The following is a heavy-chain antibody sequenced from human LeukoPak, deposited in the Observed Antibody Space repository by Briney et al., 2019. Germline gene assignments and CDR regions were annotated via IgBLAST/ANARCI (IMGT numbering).Heavy chain of an antibody. CDR2: IVVGSGNT. D-gene: IGHD3-16*02. Sequence: SVKVSCKASGFTFTSSAMQWVRQARGQRLEWIGWIVVGSGNTNYAQKFQERVTITRDMSTSTAYMELSSLRSEDTAVYYCAAQPHDYDYVWGSYRWSDAFDIWGQGQWSPSLQ. V-gene: IGHV1-58*02. CDR1: GFTFTSSA. J-gene: IGHJ3*02. CDR3: AAQPHDYDYVWGSYRWSDAFDI.